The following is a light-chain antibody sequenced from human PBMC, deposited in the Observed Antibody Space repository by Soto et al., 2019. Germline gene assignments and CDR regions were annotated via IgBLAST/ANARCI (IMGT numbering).Light chain of an antibody. J-gene: IGLJ3*02. CDR1: SSDVGGYNY. CDR2: EVS. Sequence: QSALTQPASVSGSPGQSITISCTGTSSDVGGYNYVSWYQQHPGKAPKLMIYEVSNRPSGVSNRFSGSKSGNTASLTISGLQAEDGADYYCSSHTSSSTLVFGGGTQLTVL. V-gene: IGLV2-14*01. CDR3: SSHTSSSTLV.